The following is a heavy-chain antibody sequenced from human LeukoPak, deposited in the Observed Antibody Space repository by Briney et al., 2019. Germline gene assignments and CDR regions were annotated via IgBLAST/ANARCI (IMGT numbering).Heavy chain of an antibody. J-gene: IGHJ4*02. CDR2: IVVGSGNT. V-gene: IGHV1-58*02. CDR3: AALYYDSSGKRAYNFDY. CDR1: GFTFTSSA. Sequence: ASVKVSCKASGFTFTSSAMQWLRQARGQRLEWIGWIVVGSGNTNYAQKFQERVTITRDMSTSTAYMELSSLRSEDTAVYYCAALYYDSSGKRAYNFDYWGQGTLVTVSS. D-gene: IGHD3-22*01.